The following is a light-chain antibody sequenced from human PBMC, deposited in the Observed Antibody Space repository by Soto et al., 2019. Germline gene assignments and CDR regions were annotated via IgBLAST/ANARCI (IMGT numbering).Light chain of an antibody. Sequence: QSALTQPASVSGSPGQSITISCTGTSSDIGAFNFVSWYQQHPGTAPKVLIYGVTNRPSGVAYRFSGSKSGNTASLIISGLQPEDEADYYCRSFTSASTRIFGTGTKLTVL. V-gene: IGLV2-14*03. CDR3: RSFTSASTRI. J-gene: IGLJ1*01. CDR2: GVT. CDR1: SSDIGAFNF.